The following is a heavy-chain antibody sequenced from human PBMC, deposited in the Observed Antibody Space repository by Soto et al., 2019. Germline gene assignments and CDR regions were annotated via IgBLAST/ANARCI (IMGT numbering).Heavy chain of an antibody. CDR3: AKARCYTTDCYVPDS. D-gene: IGHD3-16*02. CDR2: IWYDGSNK. CDR1: GFTFSSYG. Sequence: GSLRLSCAASGFTFSSYGMHWVRQAPGKGLEWVAVIWYDGSNKYYADSVKGRFTISRDNPKSTLYLQMNSLRAEDTAMYYCAKARCYTTDCYVPDSWGQGTLVTVSS. V-gene: IGHV3-33*06. J-gene: IGHJ5*01.